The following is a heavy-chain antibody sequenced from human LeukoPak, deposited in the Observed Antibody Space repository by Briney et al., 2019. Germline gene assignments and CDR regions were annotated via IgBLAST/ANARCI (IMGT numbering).Heavy chain of an antibody. D-gene: IGHD3-9*01. J-gene: IGHJ4*02. V-gene: IGHV1-18*04. CDR1: GYTFTSYG. Sequence: ASVKVSCKASGYTFTSYGISWVRQAPGQGLEWMGWISAYNGNTNYAQKLQGRGTITTDTSTSTAYMGLRSLTSDDTAVYYCARDYDILTGASKLDYWGQGTLVTVSS. CDR2: ISAYNGNT. CDR3: ARDYDILTGASKLDY.